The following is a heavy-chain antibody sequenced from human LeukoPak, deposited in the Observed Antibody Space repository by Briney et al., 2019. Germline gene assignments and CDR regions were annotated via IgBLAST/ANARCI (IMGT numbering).Heavy chain of an antibody. V-gene: IGHV6-1*01. CDR2: TYYRSKWNN. CDR3: ARADYDFWSGYLCDY. D-gene: IGHD3-3*01. J-gene: IGHJ4*02. CDR1: RDSASSNSAA. Sequence: QTLSLTCALSRDSASSNSAACSWIRHSPSRGLEWLGRTYYRSKWNNDYAVSVKSRITINPDTSKNQFSLQLNSVTPEDTAVYYCARADYDFWSGYLCDYWGQGTLVTVSS.